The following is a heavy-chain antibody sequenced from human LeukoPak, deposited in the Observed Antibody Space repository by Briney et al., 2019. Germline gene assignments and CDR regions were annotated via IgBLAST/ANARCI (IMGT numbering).Heavy chain of an antibody. CDR1: GYTLSCYA. CDR3: AREGYSYGYETLNYFDY. D-gene: IGHD5-18*01. J-gene: IGHJ4*02. Sequence: PGGSLRLSCAASGYTLSCYAMHWVRQAPGKGLEGVAVISYDGSNKYYADSLKGRFTISRDNSKNTLYLQMNSPRAEDTAVYYCAREGYSYGYETLNYFDYWGQGNLVTVSS. CDR2: ISYDGSNK. V-gene: IGHV3-30-3*01.